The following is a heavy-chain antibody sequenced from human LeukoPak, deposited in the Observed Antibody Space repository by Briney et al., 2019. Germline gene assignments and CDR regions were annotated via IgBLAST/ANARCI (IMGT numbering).Heavy chain of an antibody. CDR2: INHSGST. J-gene: IGHJ5*02. D-gene: IGHD6-6*01. Sequence: SETLSLTCAVYGGSFSGYYWSWIRQPPGRGLEWIGEINHSGSTNYNPSLKSRVTISVDTSKNQFSLKLSSVTAADTAVYYCARRQLVGWFDPWGQGTLVTVSS. V-gene: IGHV4-34*01. CDR3: ARRQLVGWFDP. CDR1: GGSFSGYY.